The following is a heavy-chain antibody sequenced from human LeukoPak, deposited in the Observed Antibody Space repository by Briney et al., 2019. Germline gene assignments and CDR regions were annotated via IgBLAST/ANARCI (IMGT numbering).Heavy chain of an antibody. Sequence: SETLSLTCTVSGGSISSYYWSWLRQPAGKGLEWIGRIYTSGSTNYNPSLKSRVTMSVDTSKNQFSLKLSSVTAADTAVYYCARLRDDYVWGSYRFAFDIWGQGTMVTVSS. J-gene: IGHJ3*02. CDR2: IYTSGST. CDR3: ARLRDDYVWGSYRFAFDI. V-gene: IGHV4-4*07. D-gene: IGHD3-16*02. CDR1: GGSISSYY.